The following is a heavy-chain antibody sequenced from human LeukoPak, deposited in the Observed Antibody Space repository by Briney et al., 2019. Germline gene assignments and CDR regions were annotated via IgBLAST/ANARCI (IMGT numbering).Heavy chain of an antibody. Sequence: PGGSLRLSCAASGFTFSSYWMSWVRQSPGKGLEWIGEIIHNGTTNYNPSLKSRVTISGDTSKNQFSLNLISVTAADTAVYYCARVSGYCPDGVCRFDFWGQGTLVTVSS. CDR3: ARVSGYCPDGVCRFDF. J-gene: IGHJ4*02. D-gene: IGHD2-8*01. V-gene: IGHV4-34*12. CDR1: GFTFSSYW. CDR2: IIHNGTT.